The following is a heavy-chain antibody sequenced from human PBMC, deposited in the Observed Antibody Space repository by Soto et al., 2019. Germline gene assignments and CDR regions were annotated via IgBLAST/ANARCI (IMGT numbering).Heavy chain of an antibody. J-gene: IGHJ4*02. V-gene: IGHV3-23*01. D-gene: IGHD5-12*01. CDR1: GFTYSSYA. CDR2: ISGSADST. CDR3: AKDRGGGFSGYDLGRFDY. Sequence: VGSLRLSCAASGFTYSSYAMIWVRQAPGKGLEWVSAISGSADSTYYADSVKGRFTISRDNSKNTLYLQMNSLRAEDTAVYYCAKDRGGGFSGYDLGRFDYWGQGTLVTVSS.